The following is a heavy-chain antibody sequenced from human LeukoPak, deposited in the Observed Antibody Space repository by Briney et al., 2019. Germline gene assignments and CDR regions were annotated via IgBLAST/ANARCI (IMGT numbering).Heavy chain of an antibody. CDR2: ISSSSTSI. V-gene: IGHV3-21*01. CDR1: GFLFSDFIDHT. D-gene: IGHD2-21*01. CDR3: ARECCVVGNFDY. Sequence: PGGSLRLSCADSGFLFSDFIDHTMVWVRQAPGKGLEWVSYISSSSTSISYADSMRGRFSISRDNAQRSLYLHMNSLRDEDTAVYYCARECCVVGNFDYWGQGTLVIVSS. J-gene: IGHJ4*02.